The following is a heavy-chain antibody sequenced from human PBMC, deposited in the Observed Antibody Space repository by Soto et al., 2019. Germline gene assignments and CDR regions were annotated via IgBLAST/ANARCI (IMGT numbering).Heavy chain of an antibody. V-gene: IGHV1-2*04. Sequence: GASVKVSCKASGYTFTGYYMHWVRQAPGQGLEWMGWINPNSGGTNYAQKFQGWVTMTRDTSISTAYMELSRLRSDDTAVYYCARDEYSSSSRPFDYWGQGTLVTVSS. CDR3: ARDEYSSSSRPFDY. CDR2: INPNSGGT. CDR1: GYTFTGYY. D-gene: IGHD6-6*01. J-gene: IGHJ4*02.